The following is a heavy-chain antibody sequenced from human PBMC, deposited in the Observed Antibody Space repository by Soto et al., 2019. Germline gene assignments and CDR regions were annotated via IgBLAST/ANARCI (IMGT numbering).Heavy chain of an antibody. CDR2: IYYSGST. D-gene: IGHD1-26*01. CDR1: GGSISSGGYY. Sequence: SETLSLTCTVSGGSISSGGYYWSWIRQHPGKGLEWIGYIYYSGSTYYNPSLKSRVTISVDTSKNQFSLKLSSVTAADTAVYYCANDPRVGGRYDFDYWGQGTLVNVSS. CDR3: ANDPRVGGRYDFDY. V-gene: IGHV4-31*03. J-gene: IGHJ4*02.